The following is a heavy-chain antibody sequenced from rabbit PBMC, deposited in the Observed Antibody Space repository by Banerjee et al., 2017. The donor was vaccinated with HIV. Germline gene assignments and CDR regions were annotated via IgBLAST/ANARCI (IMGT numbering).Heavy chain of an antibody. CDR3: ARDEASSGGYYFNL. J-gene: IGHJ4*01. CDR1: GIDFRSCG. D-gene: IGHD1-1*01. Sequence: ELVESGGGLVQPGESLKLSCKTSGIDFRSCGISWVRQAPGKGLELIAFIYTSSGSTWYASWVNGRFTISKTSSTTVTLQMTSLTAADTATYFCARDEASSGGYYFNLWGQGTLVTVS. V-gene: IGHV1S45*01. CDR2: IYTSSGST.